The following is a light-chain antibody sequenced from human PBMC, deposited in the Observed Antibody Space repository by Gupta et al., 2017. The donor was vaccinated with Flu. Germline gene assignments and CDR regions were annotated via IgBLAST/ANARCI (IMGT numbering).Light chain of an antibody. CDR1: QAISHS. CDR2: DVS. CDR3: QRFYTHPKT. Sequence: PSFLSASVGDRVAITCQASQAISHSLAWYQQKSGEAPKLLIYDVSNLQTAVPSRFSGSGSGTDFTFTISSLQPEDVAIYYCQRFYTHPKTFGDGTRVDIK. J-gene: IGKJ3*01. V-gene: IGKV1-33*01.